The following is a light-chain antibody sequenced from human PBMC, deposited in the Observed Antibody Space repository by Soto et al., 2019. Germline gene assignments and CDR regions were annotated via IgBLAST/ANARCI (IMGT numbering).Light chain of an antibody. CDR3: QQYNDWPPYT. CDR1: QSVSSN. J-gene: IGKJ2*01. V-gene: IGKV3-15*01. Sequence: EIVMTQSPATLSVSPGDRATLSCRASQSVSSNLAWYQQKPGQAPRFLIYGASTRATGIPARFSGSGSGTDFTLTISSLQSEDFAVYYCQQYNDWPPYTFGQGTNLEIK. CDR2: GAS.